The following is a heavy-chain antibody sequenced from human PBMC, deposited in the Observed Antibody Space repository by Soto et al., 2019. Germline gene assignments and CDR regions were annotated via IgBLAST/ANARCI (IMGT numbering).Heavy chain of an antibody. Sequence: QVQLVESGGGVVQPGRSLRLSCAASGFTFSSYAMHWVRQAPGKGLEWVAVISYDGSNKYYADSVKGRFTISRDNSKNTLYLQMNRLRAEDPAVYYCARDREYYGSGSYYNVPDYYYYGMDVWGQGTTVTVSS. D-gene: IGHD3-10*01. CDR1: GFTFSSYA. CDR2: ISYDGSNK. J-gene: IGHJ6*02. V-gene: IGHV3-30-3*01. CDR3: ARDREYYGSGSYYNVPDYYYYGMDV.